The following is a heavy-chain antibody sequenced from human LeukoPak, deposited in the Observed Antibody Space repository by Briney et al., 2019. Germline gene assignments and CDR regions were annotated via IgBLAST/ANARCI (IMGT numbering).Heavy chain of an antibody. Sequence: PGRSLRLSCAASGFTFSSYGMHWVRQAPGKGLEWVAIISYDGSNKYYADSVKGRFTISRDNSKNTLYLQMNSLRVEDTTVYYCAKAGNAYNWNPFDYWGQGTLVTVSS. CDR3: AKAGNAYNWNPFDY. D-gene: IGHD1-20*01. CDR2: ISYDGSNK. V-gene: IGHV3-30*18. CDR1: GFTFSSYG. J-gene: IGHJ4*02.